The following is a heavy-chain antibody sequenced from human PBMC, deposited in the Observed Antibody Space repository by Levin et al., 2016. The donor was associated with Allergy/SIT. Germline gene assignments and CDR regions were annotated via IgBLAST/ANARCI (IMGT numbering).Heavy chain of an antibody. CDR1: GGSFSGYY. CDR2: INHSGST. Sequence: SQTLSLTCAVYGGSFSGYYWSWIRQPPGKGLEWIGEINHSGSTNYNPSLKSRVTISVDTSKNQFSLKLSSVTAADTAVYYCARGDQRSSGVDPWGQGTLVTVSS. D-gene: IGHD1-26*01. V-gene: IGHV4-34*01. CDR3: ARGDQRSSGVDP. J-gene: IGHJ5*02.